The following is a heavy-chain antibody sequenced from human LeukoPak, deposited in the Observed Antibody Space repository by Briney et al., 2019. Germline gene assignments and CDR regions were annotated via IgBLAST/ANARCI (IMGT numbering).Heavy chain of an antibody. Sequence: SGGSLRLSCTASGFAFSDYWMSWVRQAPGKRLEWLANINQDGSQTSYVDSVRGRFTVSRDNAKNSLYLQMNSLGADDTAVYYCARDSPPRYSGYDWVFWGRGTLVTVSS. V-gene: IGHV3-7*01. D-gene: IGHD5-12*01. J-gene: IGHJ4*02. CDR1: GFAFSDYW. CDR3: ARDSPPRYSGYDWVF. CDR2: INQDGSQT.